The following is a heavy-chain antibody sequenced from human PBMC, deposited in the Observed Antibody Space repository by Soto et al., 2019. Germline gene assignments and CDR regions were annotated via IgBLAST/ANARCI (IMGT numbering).Heavy chain of an antibody. V-gene: IGHV4-34*01. J-gene: IGHJ5*02. D-gene: IGHD2-2*02. CDR3: ARAFNCSSTSCYRNWFDP. CDR2: INHSGST. CDR1: GGSFSGYY. Sequence: SETLSLTCAVYGGSFSGYYWSRIRQPPGKGLEWIGEINHSGSTNYNPSLKSRVTISVDTSKNQFSLKLSSVTAADTAVYYCARAFNCSSTSCYRNWFDPWGQGTRVTVSS.